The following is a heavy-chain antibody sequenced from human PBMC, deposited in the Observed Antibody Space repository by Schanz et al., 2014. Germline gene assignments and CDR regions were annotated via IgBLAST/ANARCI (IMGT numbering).Heavy chain of an antibody. CDR1: GFTFDDYT. D-gene: IGHD2-8*01. Sequence: EVQLVESGGVVVQPGGSLRLSCAASGFTFDDYTMNWVRQAPGKGLEWVSLISWDGGSTYYADSVKGRFTISRDNSKNSLYLQMNSLRVEDTAVYYCAREYASTWFESNVMAGRIDNWGQGTLVTVSS. V-gene: IGHV3-43*01. J-gene: IGHJ4*02. CDR3: AREYASTWFESNVMAGRIDN. CDR2: ISWDGGST.